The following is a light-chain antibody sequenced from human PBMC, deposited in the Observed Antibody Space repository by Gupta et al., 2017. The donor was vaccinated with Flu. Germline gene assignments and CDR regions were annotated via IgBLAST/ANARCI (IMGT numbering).Light chain of an antibody. V-gene: IGKV3-15*01. CDR2: GAS. CDR1: QSVSSN. Sequence: EIVMTQSPATLSVSPGERATFSCRASQSVSSNLAWYQQKPGQAPRLLIYGASTRATGIPARFSGSGSGTEFTLTISSLQSEDFALYYCQQYNNWPPWTFGQGTKVEIK. CDR3: QQYNNWPPWT. J-gene: IGKJ1*01.